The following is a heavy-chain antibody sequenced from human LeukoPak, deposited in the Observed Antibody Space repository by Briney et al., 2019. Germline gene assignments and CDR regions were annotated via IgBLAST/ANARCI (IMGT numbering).Heavy chain of an antibody. V-gene: IGHV3-30*18. CDR1: GFTFTNYG. CDR2: ISHDGSTT. J-gene: IGHJ1*01. Sequence: GRSLRLSCAASGFTFTNYGMHWVRQAPGKGLESVAVISHDGSTTFYADSVKGRFIISRDNSKNTLDLQMYSLRPEDTAVYYCAKEPNSYSSGWYFQDWGQGTLVTVSS. D-gene: IGHD6-25*01. CDR3: AKEPNSYSSGWYFQD.